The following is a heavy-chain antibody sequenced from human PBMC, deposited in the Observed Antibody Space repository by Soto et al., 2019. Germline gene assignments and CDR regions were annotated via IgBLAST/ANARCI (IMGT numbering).Heavy chain of an antibody. V-gene: IGHV3-30-3*01. D-gene: IGHD2-2*01. J-gene: IGHJ4*02. CDR1: GFTCSSYA. CDR3: ARAPSSRGLLDY. Sequence: QVQLVESGGGVVQPGRSLRLSCAASGFTCSSYAMHWVRQAPGKGLEWVAVISYDVSNKYYADSVKGRFTISRDNSKNTLYLQMNSLRAEDTAVYYCARAPSSRGLLDYWGQGTLVTVSS. CDR2: ISYDVSNK.